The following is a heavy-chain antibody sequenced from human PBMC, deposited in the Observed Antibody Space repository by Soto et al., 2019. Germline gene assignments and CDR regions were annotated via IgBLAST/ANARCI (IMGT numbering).Heavy chain of an antibody. CDR2: IIPIFGTA. CDR1: GGTFSSYA. V-gene: IGHV1-69*12. D-gene: IGHD3-10*01. CDR3: FCVGFGELYVWFDP. Sequence: QVQLVQSGAEVKKPGSSVKVSCKASGGTFSSYAISWVRQAPGQGLEWMGGIIPIFGTANYAQKFQGRVTXXAXEXXSTAYMELSSLRSEDTAVYYCFCVGFGELYVWFDPWGQGTLVTVSS. J-gene: IGHJ5*02.